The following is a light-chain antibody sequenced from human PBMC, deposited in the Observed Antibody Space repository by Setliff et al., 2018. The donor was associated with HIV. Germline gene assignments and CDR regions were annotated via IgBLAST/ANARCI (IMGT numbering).Light chain of an antibody. CDR3: TSYTSSDTYV. CDR2: DVS. V-gene: IGLV2-14*03. CDR1: SSDVGTYNY. J-gene: IGLJ1*01. Sequence: SVLTQPASVSGSPGQSITISCTGTSSDVGTYNYVSWYQQHPGKAPKLMIYDVSKRPSGVSDRFSGSKSGNTASLTISGLQAEDEADYYCTSYTSSDTYVFGTGTKVTVL.